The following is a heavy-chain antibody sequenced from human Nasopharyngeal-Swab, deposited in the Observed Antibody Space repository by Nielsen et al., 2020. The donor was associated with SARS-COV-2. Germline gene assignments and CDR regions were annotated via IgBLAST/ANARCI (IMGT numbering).Heavy chain of an antibody. Sequence: WIRQPPGKGLEWIGYIYYSGSTYYNPSLKSRVTISVDTSKNQFSLKLSSVTAADTAVYYCARDRVVPAAMWAYYYYYDMDVWGQGTTVTVSS. CDR3: ARDRVVPAAMWAYYYYYDMDV. CDR2: IYYSGST. D-gene: IGHD2-2*01. J-gene: IGHJ6*02. V-gene: IGHV4-31*02.